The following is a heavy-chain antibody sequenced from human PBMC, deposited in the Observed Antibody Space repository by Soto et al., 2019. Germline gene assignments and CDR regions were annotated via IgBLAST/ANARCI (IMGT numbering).Heavy chain of an antibody. CDR1: GFTFSSHG. Sequence: GGSLRLSCAASGFTFSSHGMHWVRQAPGKGLEWMAVISYDGSRKYYVDSVKGRFTISRDNSKNTLYLQMNSLRVEDTAVYYCAREHYDSSGRLDYWGQGTLVTVSS. CDR3: AREHYDSSGRLDY. J-gene: IGHJ4*02. D-gene: IGHD3-22*01. V-gene: IGHV3-30*03. CDR2: ISYDGSRK.